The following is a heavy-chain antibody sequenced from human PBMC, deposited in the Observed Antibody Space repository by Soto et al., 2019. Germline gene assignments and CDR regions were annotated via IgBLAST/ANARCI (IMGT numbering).Heavy chain of an antibody. V-gene: IGHV4-4*02. CDR1: VYSISISYF. CDR3: ARYELGIFDK. CDR2: IYHSGTT. J-gene: IGHJ4*02. Sequence: SSTXSLTCVVSVYSISISYFCIWVRQPPGKGLEWIGEIYHSGTTNYNPSLKSRVTILQDKSNNQFSLRLESVTAADTAVYYCARYELGIFDKWGQGTLVTVS. D-gene: IGHD2-15*01.